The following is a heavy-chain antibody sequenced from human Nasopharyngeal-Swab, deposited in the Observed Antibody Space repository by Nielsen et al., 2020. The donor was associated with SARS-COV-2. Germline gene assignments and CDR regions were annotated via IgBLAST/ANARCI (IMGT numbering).Heavy chain of an antibody. V-gene: IGHV4-34*01. D-gene: IGHD6-13*01. CDR1: GGSLSGYY. CDR2: INHSGST. Sequence: SETLSLTCAMYGGSLSGYYWSWIRQPPGKGLEWIGEINHSGSTDYNPSHMSRVTISLDTSKNQFSLKLRSVTAADTAVYYCAEKGYTSSWYFYWGQGTLVTVSS. J-gene: IGHJ4*02. CDR3: AEKGYTSSWYFY.